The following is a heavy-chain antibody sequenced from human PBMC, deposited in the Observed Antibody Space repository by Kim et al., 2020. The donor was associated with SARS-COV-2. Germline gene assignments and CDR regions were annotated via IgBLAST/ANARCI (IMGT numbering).Heavy chain of an antibody. D-gene: IGHD6-19*01. CDR1: GFPGFTLSTYY. Sequence: GGSLRLSCEASGFPGFTLSTYYMTWVRHAPGKGLEWVANIKQDGSVTLYLDSVKGRFTISRDNSKNSLYLQMNSLRAEDTALYYCASGYGWLVHSWGHGTLVTVSS. CDR2: IKQDGSVT. CDR3: ASGYGWLVHS. V-gene: IGHV3-7*03. J-gene: IGHJ5*01.